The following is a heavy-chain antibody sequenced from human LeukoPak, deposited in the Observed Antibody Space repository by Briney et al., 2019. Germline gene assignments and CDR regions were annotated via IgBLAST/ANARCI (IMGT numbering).Heavy chain of an antibody. CDR3: ARVAGAYYYDSSRD. CDR1: GFTFDEYA. J-gene: IGHJ4*02. Sequence: GGSLRLSCAASGFTFDEYAMHWVRQAPGTGLEWVSGISWNSGSIGYADSVKGRFTISRDNAKNSLYLQMNSLRAEDTAVYYCARVAGAYYYDSSRDWGQGTLVTVSS. V-gene: IGHV3-9*01. D-gene: IGHD3-22*01. CDR2: ISWNSGSI.